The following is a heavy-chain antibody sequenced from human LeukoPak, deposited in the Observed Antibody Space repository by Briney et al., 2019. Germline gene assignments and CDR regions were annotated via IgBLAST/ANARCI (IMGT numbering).Heavy chain of an antibody. CDR1: GFTFSTYA. Sequence: GGSLRLSCAASGFTFSTYAMSWVRQAPGKGLEWVSSISGSATNPYYADSVKGRFTTSRDKSKNTLDLQMISLRAEDTAVYYCAKARYYDSSGPFDYWGQGTLVTVSS. J-gene: IGHJ4*02. CDR2: ISGSATNP. V-gene: IGHV3-23*01. CDR3: AKARYYDSSGPFDY. D-gene: IGHD3-22*01.